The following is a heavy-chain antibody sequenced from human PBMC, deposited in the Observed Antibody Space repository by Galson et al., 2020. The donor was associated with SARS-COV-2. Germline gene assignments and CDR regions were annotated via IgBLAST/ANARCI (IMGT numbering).Heavy chain of an antibody. CDR3: ARAELELRIDYYDYMDG. CDR2: IYYSGYT. V-gene: IGHV4-59*11. J-gene: IGHJ6*03. D-gene: IGHD1-7*01. Sequence: SETLSLTCTVSCGSISSHYWSWIRQPPGKGLEWIGYIYYSGYTNYSPSLKSRVTISVDTSKNQFSLRLSSVTAADTAVYYCARAELELRIDYYDYMDGWGKGTTFTVSS. CDR1: CGSISSHY.